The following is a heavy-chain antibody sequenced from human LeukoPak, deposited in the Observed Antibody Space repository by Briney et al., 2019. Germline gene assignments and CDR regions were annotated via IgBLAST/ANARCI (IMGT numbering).Heavy chain of an antibody. J-gene: IGHJ4*02. Sequence: GGSLRLSCAASGFTFSTYSMHWVRQAPGKGLEWVSSISSSSSYICYADSVKGRFTISRDNAKNSLYLQMNSLRAEDTAVYYCARDVTLGNFDYWGQGILVIVSS. CDR3: ARDVTLGNFDY. CDR1: GFTFSTYS. V-gene: IGHV3-21*01. D-gene: IGHD3-16*01. CDR2: ISSSSSYI.